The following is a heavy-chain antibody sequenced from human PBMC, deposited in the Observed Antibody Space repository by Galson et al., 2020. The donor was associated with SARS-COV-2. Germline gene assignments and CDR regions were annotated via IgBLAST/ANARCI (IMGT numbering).Heavy chain of an antibody. CDR1: GYTLTELS. Sequence: LVKVSCKVSGYTLTELSMHWVRQAPAKGLEWVGGFDPEDGETIYAQKFQGRVTMTEDTSTDTAYMELSSLRSEDTAVYYCATEFAYCSSTSCYTLDYWGQGTLVTVSS. J-gene: IGHJ4*02. CDR2: FDPEDGET. D-gene: IGHD2-2*02. CDR3: ATEFAYCSSTSCYTLDY. V-gene: IGHV1-24*01.